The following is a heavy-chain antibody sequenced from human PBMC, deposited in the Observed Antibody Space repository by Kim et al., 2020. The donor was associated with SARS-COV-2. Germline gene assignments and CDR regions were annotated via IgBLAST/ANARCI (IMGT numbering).Heavy chain of an antibody. J-gene: IGHJ4*02. Sequence: TYAQGLPGRFVFSLDTSVSTAYLQISSLKAEDTAVYYCARTVLWELRGFDYWGQGTLVTVSS. V-gene: IGHV7-4-1*02. D-gene: IGHD1-26*01. CDR3: ARTVLWELRGFDY.